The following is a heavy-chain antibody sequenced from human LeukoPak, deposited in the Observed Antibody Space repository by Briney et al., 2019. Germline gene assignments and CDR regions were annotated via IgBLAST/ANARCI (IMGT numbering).Heavy chain of an antibody. D-gene: IGHD6-19*01. V-gene: IGHV3-9*01. CDR3: AGLVYPSSGQPWDAFDI. CDR1: GFTFDDYA. CDR2: INWNSDII. J-gene: IGHJ3*02. Sequence: GGSLRLSCAASGFTFDDYAMHWVRQAPGKGLEWVSGINWNSDIIGYADSVKGRFTISRDNGKNSLYLQMDSLRAEDTAVYYCAGLVYPSSGQPWDAFDIWGQGTMVTVSS.